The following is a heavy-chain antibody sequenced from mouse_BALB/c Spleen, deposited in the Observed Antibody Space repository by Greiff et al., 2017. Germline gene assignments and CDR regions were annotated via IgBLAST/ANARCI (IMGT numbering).Heavy chain of an antibody. V-gene: IGHV2-2*02. CDR2: IWSGGST. Sequence: VMLVESGPGLVQPSQSLSITCTVSGFSLTSYGVHWVRQSPGKGLEWLGVIWSGGSTDYNAAFISRLSISKDNSKSQVFFKMNSLQANDTAIYYCAIYRYGFAYWGQGTLVTVSA. CDR3: AIYRYGFAY. CDR1: GFSLTSYG. J-gene: IGHJ3*01. D-gene: IGHD2-14*01.